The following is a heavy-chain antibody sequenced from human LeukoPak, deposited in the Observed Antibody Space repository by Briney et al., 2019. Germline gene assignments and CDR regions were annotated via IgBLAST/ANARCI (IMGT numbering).Heavy chain of an antibody. D-gene: IGHD3-10*01. CDR3: ARARGTSGSYFREDFDY. J-gene: IGHJ4*02. CDR1: GYTFTGYY. Sequence: GASVKVSCKASGYTFTGYYMHRVRQAPGQGLEWMGWINPNSGGTNYAQKFQGRVTMTRDTSISTAYMELSRLRSDDTAVYYCARARGTSGSYFREDFDYWGQGTLVTVSS. V-gene: IGHV1-2*02. CDR2: INPNSGGT.